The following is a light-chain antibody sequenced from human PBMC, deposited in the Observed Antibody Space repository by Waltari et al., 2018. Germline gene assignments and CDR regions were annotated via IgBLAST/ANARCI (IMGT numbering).Light chain of an antibody. CDR2: GAS. Sequence: DIQMTQSPSSLSASVGDRVTITCRASQVISNSLAWYQQKPGKAPKLLLFGASRLESGVPPRFSGSGSGTDYTLTITNLHSEDSAIYYCQQYYTTPQTFGRGTKVEIK. CDR1: QVISNS. CDR3: QQYYTTPQT. V-gene: IGKV1-NL1*01. J-gene: IGKJ1*01.